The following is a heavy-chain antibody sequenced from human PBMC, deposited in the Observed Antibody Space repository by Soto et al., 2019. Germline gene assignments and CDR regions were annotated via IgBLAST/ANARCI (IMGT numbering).Heavy chain of an antibody. V-gene: IGHV3-7*01. CDR2: IKQDGSEI. D-gene: IGHD3-16*01. CDR3: ARDVGFDYVH. Sequence: EVQLVESGGGLVQPGGSLRISCAVSGFSITTDWMSWVRQAPGKALLWVASIKQDGSEIYYLDSVRGRFTISRDSAAHSLHLLMNSLSAEDTGVYFCARDVGFDYVHWGQGTLVTVSS. J-gene: IGHJ4*02. CDR1: GFSITTDW.